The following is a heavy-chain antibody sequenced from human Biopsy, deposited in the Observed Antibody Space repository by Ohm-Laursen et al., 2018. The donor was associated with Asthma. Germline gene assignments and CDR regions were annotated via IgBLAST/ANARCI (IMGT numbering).Heavy chain of an antibody. J-gene: IGHJ5*02. CDR3: ALSQDSGFDDHSPSWFDP. CDR1: GFSLRTPGVG. Sequence: TQTLKLTGSFSGFSLRTPGVGVGWIRQSPGKALEWLALIYWDDYNLFRPSLKRRLTITKDPSKNQVVLTMTKMDPVDSGTYYCALSQDSGFDDHSPSWFDPWGQGTLVTVSS. CDR2: IYWDDYN. D-gene: IGHD3-9*01. V-gene: IGHV2-5*02.